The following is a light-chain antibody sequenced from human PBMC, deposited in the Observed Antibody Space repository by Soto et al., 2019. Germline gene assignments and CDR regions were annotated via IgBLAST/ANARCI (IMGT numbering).Light chain of an antibody. V-gene: IGLV1-51*01. CDR1: SSNVGGNS. CDR3: GSWDSSLSAYV. CDR2: DDN. J-gene: IGLJ1*01. Sequence: QSALSQRPSVSAAPGHKLTISCSGSSSNVGGNSVSWYQQLPGTAPKLLIYDDNKRPSGIPDRFSGSESGTSATLGITGFQTGDEGDYYCGSWDSSLSAYVFGTGTRSPS.